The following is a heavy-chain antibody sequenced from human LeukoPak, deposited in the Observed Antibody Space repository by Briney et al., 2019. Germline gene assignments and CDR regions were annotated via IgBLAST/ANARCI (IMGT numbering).Heavy chain of an antibody. CDR3: ARFQVATIEGS. J-gene: IGHJ4*02. Sequence: PSETLSLTCAVYGGSFSGYCWSWIRQPPGKGLEWIGEINHSGSTNYNPSLKSRVTISVDTSKNQFSLKLSSVTAADTAVYYCARFQVATIEGSWGQGTLVTVSS. V-gene: IGHV4-34*01. CDR2: INHSGST. D-gene: IGHD5-12*01. CDR1: GGSFSGYC.